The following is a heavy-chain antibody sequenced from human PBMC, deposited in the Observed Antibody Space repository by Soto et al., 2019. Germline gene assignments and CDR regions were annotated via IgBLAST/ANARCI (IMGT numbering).Heavy chain of an antibody. D-gene: IGHD3-3*01. V-gene: IGHV4-38-2*02. CDR2: IYQSGST. CDR1: GYSISRGYY. CDR3: ARDGDTPHAYYDFWSGYFDFDY. Sequence: SSETLSLTCAVSGYSISRGYYWGWIRQPPGKGLEWIGSIYQSGSTYYNPSLKSRVTISVDTDKNQFSLKLTSVTAADTAVYYCARDGDTPHAYYDFWSGYFDFDYWGPGILVTVSS. J-gene: IGHJ4*02.